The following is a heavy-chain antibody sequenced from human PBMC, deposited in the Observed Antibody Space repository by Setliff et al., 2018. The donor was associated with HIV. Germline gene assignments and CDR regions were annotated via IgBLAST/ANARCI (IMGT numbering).Heavy chain of an antibody. D-gene: IGHD3-22*01. J-gene: IGHJ4*02. Sequence: PGESLKISCKASGYNFTNYWIDWVRQIPGKGLEWMGVIYPGDSDTRYSPSFQGQVTISVDKSITTAYLQWNSLKTSDTAMYYCARQSYDVSDYYAREPFEYWGQGTLVTVSS. CDR2: IYPGDSDT. V-gene: IGHV5-51*01. CDR1: GYNFTNYW. CDR3: ARQSYDVSDYYAREPFEY.